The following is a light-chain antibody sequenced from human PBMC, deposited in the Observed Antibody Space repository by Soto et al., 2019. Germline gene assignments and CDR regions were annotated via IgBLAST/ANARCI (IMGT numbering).Light chain of an antibody. CDR1: QTVSSSS. V-gene: IGKV3-20*01. J-gene: IGKJ1*01. Sequence: EIVLTQSPGTLSLSPGERATLSCRASQTVSSSSLAWYQQKPGQAPRLLIFGASTRAAGFPDRFSGSGSGTDFTLTISRLEPEDFAVYYCQQYGSSPTTFGQGTKVDI. CDR3: QQYGSSPTT. CDR2: GAS.